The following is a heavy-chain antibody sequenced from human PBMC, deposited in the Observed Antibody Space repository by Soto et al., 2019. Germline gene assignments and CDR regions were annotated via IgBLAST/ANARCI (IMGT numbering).Heavy chain of an antibody. Sequence: GGSLRLSCAASGFTFSSYAMSWVRQAPGKGLEWVSAISGSGGSTYYADSVKGRFTISRDNSKNTLYLQMNSLRAEDTAVYYCAKDWALVGATDGDYWGQGTLVTVSS. CDR3: AKDWALVGATDGDY. CDR1: GFTFSSYA. CDR2: ISGSGGST. J-gene: IGHJ4*02. D-gene: IGHD1-26*01. V-gene: IGHV3-23*01.